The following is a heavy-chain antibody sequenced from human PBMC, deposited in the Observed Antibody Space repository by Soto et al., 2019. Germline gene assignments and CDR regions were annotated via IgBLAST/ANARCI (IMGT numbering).Heavy chain of an antibody. CDR3: AKAPIGDQARRRNWFDP. J-gene: IGHJ5*02. D-gene: IGHD3-10*01. Sequence: GVLRLSCAASGFTFSSYAMSWVRQAPGKGLEWVSAISGSGGSTYYADSVKGRFTISRDNSKNTLYLQMNSLRAEDTAVYYCAKAPIGDQARRRNWFDPWGQGTLVTVSS. CDR2: ISGSGGST. CDR1: GFTFSSYA. V-gene: IGHV3-23*01.